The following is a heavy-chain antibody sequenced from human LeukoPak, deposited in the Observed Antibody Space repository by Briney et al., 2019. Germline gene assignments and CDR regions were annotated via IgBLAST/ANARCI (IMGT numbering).Heavy chain of an antibody. CDR2: MNPNSGNT. CDR3: ARGRYYDSSGSQSFDY. CDR1: GYTFTSYD. Sequence: ASVKVSCKASGYTFTSYDINWVRQATGQGLEWMGWMNPNSGNTGYAQKFQGRATMTRNTSISTAYMELSSLRSEDTAVYYCARGRYYDSSGSQSFDYWGQGTLVTVSS. J-gene: IGHJ4*02. V-gene: IGHV1-8*01. D-gene: IGHD3-22*01.